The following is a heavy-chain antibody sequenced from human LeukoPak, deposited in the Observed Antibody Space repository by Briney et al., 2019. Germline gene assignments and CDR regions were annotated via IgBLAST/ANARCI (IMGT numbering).Heavy chain of an antibody. V-gene: IGHV3-21*01. CDR3: ARDLMESGRPYTLDC. J-gene: IGHJ4*02. CDR1: GFTFSSYN. Sequence: PGGSLRLSCAASGFTFSSYNMNWVRQAPGKGLEWVSSISSSSSYIYYADSVKGRFTISRDNAKNSLYLQMNSLRTEDTAVYYCARDLMESGRPYTLDCWGQGTLVTVSS. D-gene: IGHD2-8*01. CDR2: ISSSSSYI.